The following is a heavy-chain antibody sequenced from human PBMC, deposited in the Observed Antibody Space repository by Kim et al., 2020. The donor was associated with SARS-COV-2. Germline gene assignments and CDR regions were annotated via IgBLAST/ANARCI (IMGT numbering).Heavy chain of an antibody. Sequence: GGSLRLSCAVSGFTFSNFAIRWVRQSPGKGLEWVAVISSNGSNEYYGDSVKGRFTVFRDNSKDTLYLQMNILRVKDTAVYYCASGLFNSGISSELYY. CDR3: ASGLFNSGISSELYY. D-gene: IGHD1-26*01. CDR1: GFTFSNFA. J-gene: IGHJ6*01. V-gene: IGHV3-30-3*01. CDR2: ISSNGSNE.